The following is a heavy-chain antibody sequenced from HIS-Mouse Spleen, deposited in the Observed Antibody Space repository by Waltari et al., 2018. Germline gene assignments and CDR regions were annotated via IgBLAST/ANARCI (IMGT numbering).Heavy chain of an antibody. CDR1: GFTVSSNY. CDR2: IYSGGST. Sequence: EVQLVESGGGLVQPGGSLRLSCAASGFTVSSNYMSWVRQAPGKGGELVSVIYSGGSTYYADSVKGRFTISRDNSKNTLYLQMNSLRAEDTAVYYCAREGMDNWGYYWGQGTLVTVSS. V-gene: IGHV3-66*01. CDR3: AREGMDNWGYY. J-gene: IGHJ4*02. D-gene: IGHD7-27*01.